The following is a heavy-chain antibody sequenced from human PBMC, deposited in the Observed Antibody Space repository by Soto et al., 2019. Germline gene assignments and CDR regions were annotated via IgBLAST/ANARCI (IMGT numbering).Heavy chain of an antibody. D-gene: IGHD1-26*01. CDR2: IYYSGST. CDR1: GGSMSSYY. J-gene: IGHJ4*02. V-gene: IGHV4-59*01. Sequence: SETLSLTCTVSGGSMSSYYWSWIRQPPGKGLEWIGYIYYSGSTNYNPSLKSRVTMSVDTPKNQFSLKLSSVTAADTAVYYCARERKWEPLPHWGQGTLVTVSS. CDR3: ARERKWEPLPH.